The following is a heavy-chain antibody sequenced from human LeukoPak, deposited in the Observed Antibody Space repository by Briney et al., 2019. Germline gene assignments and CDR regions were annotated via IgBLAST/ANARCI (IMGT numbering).Heavy chain of an antibody. CDR3: ARGFKIAVAVHGGENKNWFDP. CDR1: GGSFSGYY. J-gene: IGHJ5*02. CDR2: INHSGST. D-gene: IGHD6-19*01. Sequence: SETLSLTCAVYGGSFSGYYWSWIRQPPGKGLEWIGEINHSGSTNYNPSLKSRVTISVDTSKNQFSLKLSPVTAADTAVYYCARGFKIAVAVHGGENKNWFDPWGQGTLVTVSS. V-gene: IGHV4-34*01.